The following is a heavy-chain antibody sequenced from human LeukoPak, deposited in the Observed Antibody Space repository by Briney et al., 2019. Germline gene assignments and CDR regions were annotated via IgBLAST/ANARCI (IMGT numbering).Heavy chain of an antibody. D-gene: IGHD3-10*01. Sequence: PGGSLRLSCAASGFTFSSYGMTWVRQPPGKGLEWIGEINHSGSTNYNPSLKSRVTISVDTSKNQFSLKLSSVTAADTAVYYCARGLWFGDENPPYFDYWGQGTLVTVSS. CDR3: ARGLWFGDENPPYFDY. CDR2: INHSGST. V-gene: IGHV4-34*01. CDR1: GFTFSSYG. J-gene: IGHJ4*02.